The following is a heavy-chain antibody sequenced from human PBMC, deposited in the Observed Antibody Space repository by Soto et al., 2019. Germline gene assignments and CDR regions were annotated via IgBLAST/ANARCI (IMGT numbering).Heavy chain of an antibody. D-gene: IGHD2-21*01. CDR2: IYVTGAV. J-gene: IGHJ5*02. V-gene: IGHV4-31*03. CDR3: ARLRIATNNYKWFDP. Sequence: SETLSLTCSVSVAALNSGNYYWCWIRQVPGKSLEWIGHIYVTGAVDYNPSLRDRITISQDTSERQFSLNLRLVTAADTAVYYCARLRIATNNYKWFDPWGQGTLVTVSS. CDR1: VAALNSGNYY.